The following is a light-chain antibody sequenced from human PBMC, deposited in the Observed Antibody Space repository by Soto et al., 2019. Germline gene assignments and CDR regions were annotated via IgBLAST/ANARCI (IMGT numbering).Light chain of an antibody. CDR1: QSVLYSSKNKNY. Sequence: DIVMTQSPDSLAVSLGERATINCKSSQSVLYSSKNKNYLAWYQQKPGQPPKLLIYWASTRESGVPDRFSGSGSGTDFTLTISSLQAEDVAVYYCQQHYSPPYTFGQGTKLEIK. CDR2: WAS. CDR3: QQHYSPPYT. J-gene: IGKJ2*01. V-gene: IGKV4-1*01.